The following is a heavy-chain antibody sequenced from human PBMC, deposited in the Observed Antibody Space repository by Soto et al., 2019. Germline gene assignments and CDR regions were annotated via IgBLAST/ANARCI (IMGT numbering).Heavy chain of an antibody. Sequence: LRLSCGAPGVTFKDYGMHWVRQAPGKGLEWVAVISYDGKQTYYADSVKGRFTISKDKSKRTLFLQMNSLRVDDTAVYYCARDGWGSNWYFDLWGRGTLVTVSS. CDR3: ARDGWGSNWYFDL. CDR1: GVTFKDYG. V-gene: IGHV3-30*03. J-gene: IGHJ2*01. CDR2: ISYDGKQT. D-gene: IGHD3-16*01.